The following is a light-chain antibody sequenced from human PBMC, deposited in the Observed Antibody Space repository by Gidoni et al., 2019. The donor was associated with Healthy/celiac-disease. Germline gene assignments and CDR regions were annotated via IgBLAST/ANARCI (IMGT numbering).Light chain of an antibody. V-gene: IGKV3-11*01. CDR1: QSVSSY. J-gene: IGKJ5*01. Sequence: EIVLPQSPATMSLSPGERATLSCRASQSVSSYLAWYQPKHGQAPRLLIYDASNSATGIPARFSGSGSGTDFTLTISSLEPEDFAVYYCQQRSNWPPSITFGQGTRLEIK. CDR3: QQRSNWPPSIT. CDR2: DAS.